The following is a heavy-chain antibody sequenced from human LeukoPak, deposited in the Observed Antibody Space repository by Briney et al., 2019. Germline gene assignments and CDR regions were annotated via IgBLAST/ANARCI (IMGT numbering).Heavy chain of an antibody. Sequence: ASVRVSCKTSGYTFSNFGINWVRQAPGQGLEWMGWMNPNSGGTKYAQTFQGRVTLTRDTSISTAYLELSSLTSDDTAVYFCARQGSNSSGWYPVDDWGQGTLVTVSS. CDR1: GYTFSNFG. CDR2: MNPNSGGT. V-gene: IGHV1-2*02. CDR3: ARQGSNSSGWYPVDD. D-gene: IGHD6-19*01. J-gene: IGHJ4*02.